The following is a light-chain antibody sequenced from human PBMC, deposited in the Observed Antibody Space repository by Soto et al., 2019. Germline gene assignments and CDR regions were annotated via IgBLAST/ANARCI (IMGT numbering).Light chain of an antibody. J-gene: IGKJ3*01. CDR1: QSVSSSY. Sequence: EIVLTQSPGTLSLSPGERATLSCRASQSVSSSYLAWYQQKPGQAPRLLIYGASSRATGIPDRFSGSGSGTDFTLTSSRLEPEAFAVYYCQQYGSSPLFTFGPGTKVDIK. CDR2: GAS. V-gene: IGKV3-20*01. CDR3: QQYGSSPLFT.